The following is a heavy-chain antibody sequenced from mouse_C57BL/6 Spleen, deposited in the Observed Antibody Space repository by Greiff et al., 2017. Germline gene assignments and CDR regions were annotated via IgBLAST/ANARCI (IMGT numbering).Heavy chain of an antibody. CDR1: GYTFTDYN. J-gene: IGHJ3*01. V-gene: IGHV1-18*01. CDR2: INPNNGGT. D-gene: IGHD1-1*01. Sequence: VQLQQSGPELVKPGASVKIPCKASGYTFTDYNMDWVKQSHGKSLEWIGDINPNNGGTIYNQKFKGKATLTVDKSSSTAYMELRSLTSEDTAVYYCARRSPGGSSYDRFAYWGQGTLVTVSA. CDR3: ARRSPGGSSYDRFAY.